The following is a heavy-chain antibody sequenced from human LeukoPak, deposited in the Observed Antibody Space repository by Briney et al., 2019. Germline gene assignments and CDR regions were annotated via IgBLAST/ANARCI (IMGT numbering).Heavy chain of an antibody. D-gene: IGHD3-16*01. CDR2: IHYSGST. CDR1: GGSISSYY. Sequence: PSETLSLTCTVSGGSISSYYWSWIRQPPGKGLEWIGYIHYSGSTNYNPSLKSRVTISVDTSKNQFSLKLSSVTAADTAVYYCARGTGDYVWGSYFDYWGQGTLVTVSS. CDR3: ARGTGDYVWGSYFDY. V-gene: IGHV4-59*01. J-gene: IGHJ4*02.